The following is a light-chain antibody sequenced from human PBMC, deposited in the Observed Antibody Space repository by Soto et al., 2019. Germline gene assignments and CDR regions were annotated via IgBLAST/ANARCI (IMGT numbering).Light chain of an antibody. V-gene: IGLV2-14*01. Sequence: QSALTQPASVSGSPGQSITISCTGTSSDVGGYNYVSWYQQHPGKAPKLMIYEVSNRPSGISNRFSGSKSGNTASLTISGLQAEDEAAYYCSSYAGGNNLLFGGGTKLTVL. CDR3: SSYAGGNNLL. J-gene: IGLJ2*01. CDR2: EVS. CDR1: SSDVGGYNY.